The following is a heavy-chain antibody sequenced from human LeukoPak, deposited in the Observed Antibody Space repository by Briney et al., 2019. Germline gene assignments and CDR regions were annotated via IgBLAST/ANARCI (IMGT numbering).Heavy chain of an antibody. CDR1: GGSISSSNW. J-gene: IGHJ3*02. CDR2: IYHSGST. D-gene: IGHD2-2*01. V-gene: IGHV4-4*02. CDR3: ARAESLGYCSSTSCHTPRVAFDI. Sequence: PSGTLSLTCAVSGGSISSSNWWSWVRQPPGKGLEWIGEIYHSGSTNYNPPLKSRVTISVDRSKNQFSLELSSVTAADTAVYYCARAESLGYCSSTSCHTPRVAFDIWGQGTMVTVSS.